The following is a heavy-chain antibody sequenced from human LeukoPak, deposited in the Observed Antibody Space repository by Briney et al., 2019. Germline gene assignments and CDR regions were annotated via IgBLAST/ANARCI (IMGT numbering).Heavy chain of an antibody. D-gene: IGHD3-22*01. Sequence: GGSLRLSCAASGFTFSSYGMHWVRQAPGKGLEWVAVISYDGSNDYYADSVKGRFTVSRDKSKNTLYVQMNSLRADDTAVYYCTKDASYARENDNSGFFIDWGQGTLVTVSS. CDR1: GFTFSSYG. J-gene: IGHJ4*02. CDR3: TKDASYARENDNSGFFID. CDR2: ISYDGSND. V-gene: IGHV3-30*18.